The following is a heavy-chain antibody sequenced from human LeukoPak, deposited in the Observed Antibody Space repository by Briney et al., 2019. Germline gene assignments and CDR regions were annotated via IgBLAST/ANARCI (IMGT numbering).Heavy chain of an antibody. J-gene: IGHJ4*01. CDR3: GRGGDIVVMVSAVWF. D-gene: IGHD2-8*01. Sequence: GGSLRLSCAASGFRFSSYGMHWVRQAPGKGLDWVAYIRYDGINEYYADSVKGRFTISRDNSKNTLYLQMNSLRDEDTAVYYCGRGGDIVVMVSAVWFWGHGTLVTVSS. V-gene: IGHV3-30*02. CDR2: IRYDGINE. CDR1: GFRFSSYG.